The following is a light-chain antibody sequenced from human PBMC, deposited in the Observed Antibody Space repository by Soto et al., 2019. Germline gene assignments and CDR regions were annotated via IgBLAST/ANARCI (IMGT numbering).Light chain of an antibody. CDR2: GNN. Sequence: QSVLTQPPSVSGAPGQRVTISCTGSSSNIGAGYDVHWYQQLPGTAPKLLIYGNNNRPSGVPDRFSGSNSGTSASLAITGLQAEDEADYYCQSYYSSLSRVFGGGTKLTVL. CDR1: SSNIGAGYD. V-gene: IGLV1-40*01. CDR3: QSYYSSLSRV. J-gene: IGLJ2*01.